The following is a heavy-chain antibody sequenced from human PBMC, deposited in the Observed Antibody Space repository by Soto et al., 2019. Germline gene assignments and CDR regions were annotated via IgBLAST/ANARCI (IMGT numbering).Heavy chain of an antibody. CDR2: ISGSGVST. Sequence: GGSPRPPRSAPGFPFCRYSMGLGRQAPGEGVGWVSAISGSGVSTYYADSVKGRFTISRDNSKNTLYLQMNSLRAEDTAVYYCAKSPGRYYYDSSGYYHYDYWGQGTLVTVSS. J-gene: IGHJ4*02. CDR1: GFPFCRYS. V-gene: IGHV3-23*01. D-gene: IGHD3-22*01. CDR3: AKSPGRYYYDSSGYYHYDY.